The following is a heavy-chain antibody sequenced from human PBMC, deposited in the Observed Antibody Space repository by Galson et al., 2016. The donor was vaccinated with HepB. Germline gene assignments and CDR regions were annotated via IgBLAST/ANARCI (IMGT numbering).Heavy chain of an antibody. CDR3: ARGNAVDILTGYYSGSMDV. V-gene: IGHV4-4*02. J-gene: IGHJ6*03. CDR1: GGSISSSNW. D-gene: IGHD3-9*01. CDR2: IYHSGST. Sequence: LSLTCAVSGGSISSSNWWSWVRQPPGKGLEWIGEIYHSGSTNYNPSLKSRVTISVDKSKNQFSLKLSSVTAADTAVYYCARGNAVDILTGYYSGSMDVWGRGTTVTGSS.